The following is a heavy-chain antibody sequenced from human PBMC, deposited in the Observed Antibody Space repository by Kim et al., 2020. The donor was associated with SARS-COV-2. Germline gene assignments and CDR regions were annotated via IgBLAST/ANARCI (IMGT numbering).Heavy chain of an antibody. CDR3: TTSGYDFWPYYYGMDG. D-gene: IGHD3-3*01. V-gene: IGHV3-15*01. Sequence: GGSLRLSCAASGFTFSNAWMSWVRQAPGKGLEWVGRIKSKTDGGTTDYAAPVKGRFTISRDDSKNTLYLQMNSLKTEDTAVYYCTTSGYDFWPYYYGMDGWGQGTTVTVSS. CDR1: GFTFSNAW. J-gene: IGHJ6*02. CDR2: IKSKTDGGTT.